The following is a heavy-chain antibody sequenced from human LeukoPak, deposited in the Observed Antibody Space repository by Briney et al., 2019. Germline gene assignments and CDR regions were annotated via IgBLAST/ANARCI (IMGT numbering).Heavy chain of an antibody. CDR1: GYTLTSYD. CDR3: TRETSSRYFDY. CDR2: MNPNSGRT. J-gene: IGHJ4*02. Sequence: ASVKVSCKASGYTLTSYDINWVRQAPGQGLEWMGWMNPNSGRTGYAQNFQGRITITRNTSISIAYMELSSLRSEDTAVYYCTRETSSRYFDYWGQGTLVTVSS. V-gene: IGHV1-8*01.